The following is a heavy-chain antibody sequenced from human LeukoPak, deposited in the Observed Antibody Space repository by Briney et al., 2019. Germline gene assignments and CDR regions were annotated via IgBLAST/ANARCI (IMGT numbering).Heavy chain of an antibody. J-gene: IGHJ4*02. CDR1: VYTFTVYY. V-gene: IGHV1-2*02. D-gene: IGHD7-27*01. CDR3: ARDGELTGDKAFDY. CDR2: VYPNSGGT. Sequence: GASVKVSCKASVYTFTVYYMNWVRQAPGQGLEWMVGVYPNSGGTNYAQKFRGRVTMTRDTSISTAYVELSRLRSDDTAVYYCARDGELTGDKAFDYWGQGTLVTVSS.